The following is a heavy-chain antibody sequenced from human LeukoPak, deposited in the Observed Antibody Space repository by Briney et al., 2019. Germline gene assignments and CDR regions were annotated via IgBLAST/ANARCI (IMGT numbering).Heavy chain of an antibody. V-gene: IGHV4-30-4*01. D-gene: IGHD3-10*01. CDR2: IYYSGGT. CDR1: GGSISSGDYY. Sequence: SQTLSLTCTVSGGSISSGDYYWSWIRQPPGKGLEWIGYIYYSGGTYYNPSLKSRVTISVDTSKNQFSLKLSSVTAADTAVYYCAREIWFGELFNAFDIWGQGTMVTVSS. J-gene: IGHJ3*02. CDR3: AREIWFGELFNAFDI.